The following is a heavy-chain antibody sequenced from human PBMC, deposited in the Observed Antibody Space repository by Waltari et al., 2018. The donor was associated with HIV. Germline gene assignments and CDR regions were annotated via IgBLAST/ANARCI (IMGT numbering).Heavy chain of an antibody. CDR1: GFSAGQNS. CDR3: VREVFYYEESGRPGWFDP. D-gene: IGHD3-16*01. J-gene: IGHJ5*02. Sequence: VASGGDSVRPGGASRPPWTASGFSAGQNSMLWVRQASGKGLEWVSTIYGDGRTVYADAVEGRFSTSRETSKNMVHLLMDSLRTEDSAVYYCVREVFYYEESGRPGWFDPWGQGTLVAVSS. V-gene: IGHV3-66*01. CDR2: IYGDGRT.